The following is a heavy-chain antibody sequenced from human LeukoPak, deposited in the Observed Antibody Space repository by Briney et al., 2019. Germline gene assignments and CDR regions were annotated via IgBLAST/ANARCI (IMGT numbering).Heavy chain of an antibody. V-gene: IGHV1-2*02. CDR1: GYIFTAYY. D-gene: IGHD3-22*01. CDR2: INPNSGGT. Sequence: ASVKVSCKASGYIFTAYYIHWVRQAPGQGLEWMGWINPNSGGTNYALKFRGRVTMTRDTSISTASMELRSLRSGDTAVYYCARDPSNSSGRHEIFDFWGQGTLVTVSS. J-gene: IGHJ4*02. CDR3: ARDPSNSSGRHEIFDF.